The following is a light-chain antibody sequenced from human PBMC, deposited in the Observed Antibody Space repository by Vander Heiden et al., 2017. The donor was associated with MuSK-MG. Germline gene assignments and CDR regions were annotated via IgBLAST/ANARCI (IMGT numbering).Light chain of an antibody. CDR2: DAS. J-gene: IGKJ4*01. V-gene: IGKV1-33*01. Sequence: DIHMTQSPSSLSASVGDRVTITCQASQDISNYLNWYQQKPGKAPKLLIYDASNLETGVPSRFSGSGSGTDFTFTISSLQPEDFATYYCQQDDNLPLTFGGGTKVEIK. CDR1: QDISNY. CDR3: QQDDNLPLT.